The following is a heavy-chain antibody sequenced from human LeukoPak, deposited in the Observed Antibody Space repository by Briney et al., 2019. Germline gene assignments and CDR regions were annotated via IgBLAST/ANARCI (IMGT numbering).Heavy chain of an antibody. J-gene: IGHJ4*02. CDR3: VSGSLQSGYNFDY. CDR1: GFTFSSYW. Sequence: PGRSLRLSCAASGFTFSSYWMHWVRQAPGKGLVWVSRINSDGSSTSYADSVKGRFTISRDNAKNTLYLQMNSLRAEDTAVYYCVSGSLQSGYNFDYWGQGALVTVSS. D-gene: IGHD3-3*01. V-gene: IGHV3-74*01. CDR2: INSDGSST.